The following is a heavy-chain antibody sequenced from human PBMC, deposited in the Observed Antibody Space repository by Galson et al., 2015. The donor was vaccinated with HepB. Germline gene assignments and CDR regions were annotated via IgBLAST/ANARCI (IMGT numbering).Heavy chain of an antibody. CDR2: IIPIFGTA. CDR1: GGTFSSYA. V-gene: IGHV1-69*13. CDR3: ARGGYYDSSGYPGSDYYYYYGMDV. D-gene: IGHD3-22*01. J-gene: IGHJ6*02. Sequence: SVKVSCKASGGTFSSYAISWVRQAPGQGLEWMGGIIPIFGTANYAQKFQGRVTITADESTSTAYMELSSLRSEDTAVYYCARGGYYDSSGYPGSDYYYYYGMDVWGQGTTVTVSS.